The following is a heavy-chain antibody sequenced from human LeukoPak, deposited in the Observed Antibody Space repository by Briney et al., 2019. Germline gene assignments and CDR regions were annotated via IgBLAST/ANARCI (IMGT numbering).Heavy chain of an antibody. J-gene: IGHJ4*02. CDR2: LYYSGWST. CDR1: GGSISSSYYY. V-gene: IGHV4-39*01. CDR3: ARLGCSSASCYPGN. Sequence: SETLSLTCTVCGGSISSSYYYWGWVRQPPGEGLEWIGSLYYSGWSTYYNPSLKSRVTISVDTSKNQFSLKLNSVTAADTAVYYCARLGCSSASCYPGNWGQGTLVTVSS. D-gene: IGHD2-2*01.